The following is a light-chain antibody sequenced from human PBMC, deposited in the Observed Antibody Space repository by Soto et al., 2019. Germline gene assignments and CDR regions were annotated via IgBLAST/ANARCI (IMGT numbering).Light chain of an antibody. CDR2: GAS. CDR3: QQFGSSPPWT. Sequence: VLTQSPGTLSLSPGERATLSCRASQSVSSNYLVWYQQKPGQPPRLLIYGASSRATGIPDRFSGSGSGTDFTLTISRLEPEDFALYYCQQFGSSPPWTFGQGTKVEIK. V-gene: IGKV3-20*01. CDR1: QSVSSNY. J-gene: IGKJ1*01.